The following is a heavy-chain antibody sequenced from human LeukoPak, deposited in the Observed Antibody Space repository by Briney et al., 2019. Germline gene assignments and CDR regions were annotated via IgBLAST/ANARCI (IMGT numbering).Heavy chain of an antibody. CDR2: ISGSGGST. V-gene: IGHV3-23*01. J-gene: IGHJ4*02. D-gene: IGHD3-10*01. CDR3: AKSTDVRFGELLLTWALDY. CDR1: GFTFTSSA. Sequence: GGSLRLSCAASGFTFTSSAISWVRQAPGKGLEWVSAISGSGGSTYYADSVKGRFTISRDNSKNTLYLQMNSLRAEDTAVYYCAKSTDVRFGELLLTWALDYWGQGTLVTVSS.